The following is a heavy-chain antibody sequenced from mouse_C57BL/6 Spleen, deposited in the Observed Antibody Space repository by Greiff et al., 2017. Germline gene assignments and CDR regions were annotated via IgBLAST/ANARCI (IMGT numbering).Heavy chain of an antibody. Sequence: QVQLQQSGAELMKPGASVKLSCKATGYTFTGYWIEWVKQRPGHGLEWIGEILPGSGSTNYNAKFKGKATFTEDTSSNTADMQLSSLTTEDSAIYYCARRSNYGYGDYWGQGTSVTVSS. CDR1: GYTFTGYW. CDR2: ILPGSGST. CDR3: ARRSNYGYGDY. J-gene: IGHJ4*01. V-gene: IGHV1-9*01. D-gene: IGHD2-5*01.